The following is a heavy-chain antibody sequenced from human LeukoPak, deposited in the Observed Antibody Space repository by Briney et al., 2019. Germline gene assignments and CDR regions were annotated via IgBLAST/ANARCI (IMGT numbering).Heavy chain of an antibody. CDR2: IVVGSGNT. V-gene: IGHV1-58*02. CDR3: AAGAHDSSGYYYFDY. J-gene: IGHJ4*02. CDR1: GFTFTSSA. Sequence: SVKVSCKASGFTFTSSAMQWVRQARGQRLEWIGWIVVGSGNTNCAQKFQERVTITRDMSTSTAYMELSSLRSEDTAVYYCAAGAHDSSGYYYFDYWGQGTLVTVSS. D-gene: IGHD3-22*01.